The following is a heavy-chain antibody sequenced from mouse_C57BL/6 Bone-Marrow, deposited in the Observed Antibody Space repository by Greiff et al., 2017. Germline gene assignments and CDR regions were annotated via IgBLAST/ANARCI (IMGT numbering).Heavy chain of an antibody. CDR3: ARNLYYDGCSVAWFAY. J-gene: IGHJ3*01. V-gene: IGHV1-59*01. D-gene: IGHD1-1*01. CDR1: GYTFTSYW. CDR2: IDPSDSYT. Sequence: QVQLQQSGAELVRPGTSVKLSCKASGYTFTSYWMHWVKQRPGQGLEWIGVIDPSDSYTNYNQKFKGKATLTVDTSSSTAYMQLSSLTSEDYAVYCCARNLYYDGCSVAWFAYWGQGTLVTVSA.